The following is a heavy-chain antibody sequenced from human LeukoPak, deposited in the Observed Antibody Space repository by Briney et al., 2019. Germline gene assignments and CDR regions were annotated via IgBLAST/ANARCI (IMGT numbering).Heavy chain of an antibody. V-gene: IGHV3-64D*06. CDR1: GFSFSAYA. CDR2: IGPSGTST. D-gene: IGHD3-9*01. J-gene: IGHJ4*02. Sequence: GGSLRLSCSASGFSFSAYATHWVRQAPGRGLEYVSAIGPSGTSTYFADSVKGRFTISRDNSKNTVYLQMSSLRTEDTAVYFCTGSTTGYYSYWGQGTLVTVSS. CDR3: TGSTTGYYSY.